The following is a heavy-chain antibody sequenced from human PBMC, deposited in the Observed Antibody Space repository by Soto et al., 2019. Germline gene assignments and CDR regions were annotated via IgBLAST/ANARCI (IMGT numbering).Heavy chain of an antibody. CDR1: GFTFSSYA. J-gene: IGHJ4*02. Sequence: PGGSLRLSCAASGFTFSSYAMHWVRQAPGKGLEWVAVISYDGSNKYYADSVKGRFTISRDNSKSTLYLQMNSLRAEDTAVYYCARDRGFPVVSGGELHWGQGTLVTVSS. CDR2: ISYDGSNK. CDR3: ARDRGFPVVSGGELH. V-gene: IGHV3-30-3*01. D-gene: IGHD2-15*01.